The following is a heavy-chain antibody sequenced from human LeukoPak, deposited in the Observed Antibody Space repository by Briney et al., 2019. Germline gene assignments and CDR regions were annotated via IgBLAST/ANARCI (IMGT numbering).Heavy chain of an antibody. CDR2: ISGSGGST. V-gene: IGHV3-23*01. D-gene: IGHD3-3*01. Sequence: PGGSLRLSCAASGFAFSSYAMSWVRQAPGKGLEWVSAISGSGGSTYYADSVKGRFTISRDNSKNTLYLQMNSLRAEDTAVYYCAKDPGGFWSGSHGEGDYWGQGTLVTVSS. CDR3: AKDPGGFWSGSHGEGDY. J-gene: IGHJ4*02. CDR1: GFAFSSYA.